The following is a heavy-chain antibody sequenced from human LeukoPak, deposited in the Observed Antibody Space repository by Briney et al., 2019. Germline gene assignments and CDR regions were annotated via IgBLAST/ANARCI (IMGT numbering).Heavy chain of an antibody. CDR3: ATDLAYCSSTSCPEGLGY. V-gene: IGHV1-24*01. CDR2: FDPEDGET. CDR1: GYTLTELS. D-gene: IGHD2-2*01. Sequence: ASVKVSCKVSGYTLTELSMHWVRQAPGKGLEWMGGFDPEDGETIYAQKFQGRVTMTEDTSTDTAYMELSSLRSEDTAVYYCATDLAYCSSTSCPEGLGYWGQGTLVTVSS. J-gene: IGHJ4*02.